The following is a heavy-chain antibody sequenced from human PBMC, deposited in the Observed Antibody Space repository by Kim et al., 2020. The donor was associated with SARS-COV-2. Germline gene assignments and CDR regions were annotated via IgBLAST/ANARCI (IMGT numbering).Heavy chain of an antibody. Sequence: SETLSLTCAVYGGSFSGYYWSWIRQPPGKGLEWIGEINHSGSTNYNPSLKSRVTISVDTSKNQFSLKLSSVTAADTAVYYCARVSVSARTHKEPGTYYY. CDR3: ARVSVSARTHKEPGTYYY. CDR1: GGSFSGYY. V-gene: IGHV4-34*01. CDR2: INHSGST. J-gene: IGHJ6*01.